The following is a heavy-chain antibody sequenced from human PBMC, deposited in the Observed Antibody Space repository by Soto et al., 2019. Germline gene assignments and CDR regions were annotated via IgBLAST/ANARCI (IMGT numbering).Heavy chain of an antibody. V-gene: IGHV3-33*06. J-gene: IGHJ4*02. CDR1: GLTFSEYG. CDR3: AKDGSGSYFPPFDS. CDR2: IWDGGSNK. D-gene: IGHD3-10*01. Sequence: GGSLRLSCEASGLTFSEYGMHWVRQAPGKGLEWLAVIWDGGSNKYYADSVKGRFTISRDNSNNTLYLQMTSLRAEVTAVYYCAKDGSGSYFPPFDSWGQGTLVTVSS.